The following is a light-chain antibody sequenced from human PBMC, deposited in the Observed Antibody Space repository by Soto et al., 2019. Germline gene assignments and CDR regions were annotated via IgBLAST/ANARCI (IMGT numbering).Light chain of an antibody. V-gene: IGKV3-11*01. J-gene: IGKJ4*01. CDR2: DAS. CDR1: QSVSSY. Sequence: EILLTQSPATLSLSPGERATLSCRASQSVSSYLAWYQQKPGQAPRLLMYDASNRATGIPARFSGSGSGTDFTLTISGLEPEDFAVYYCQQRSAWPLTFGGGTKVEIK. CDR3: QQRSAWPLT.